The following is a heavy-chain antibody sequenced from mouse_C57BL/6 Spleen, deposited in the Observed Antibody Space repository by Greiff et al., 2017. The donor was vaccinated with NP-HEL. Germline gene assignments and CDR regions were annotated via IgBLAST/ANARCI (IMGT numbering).Heavy chain of an antibody. V-gene: IGHV1-59*01. D-gene: IGHD1-1*01. CDR2: IDPSDSYT. J-gene: IGHJ4*01. CDR1: GYTFTSYW. Sequence: QVQLQQPGAELVRPGTSVKLSCKASGYTFTSYWMHWVKQRPGQGLEWIGVIDPSDSYTNYNQKFKGKATLTVDTSSSTAYMQLSSLTSEDSAVYYCARGGSSYYAMDYWGQGTSVTVSS. CDR3: ARGGSSYYAMDY.